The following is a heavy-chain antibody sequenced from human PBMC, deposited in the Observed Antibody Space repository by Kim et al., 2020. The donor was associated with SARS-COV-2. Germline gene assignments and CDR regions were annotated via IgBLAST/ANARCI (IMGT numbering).Heavy chain of an antibody. Sequence: AQKFQGRVTMTRNTSISTAYMELSSLRSEDTAVYYCARGLEVTSRGGFDPWGQGTLVTVSS. CDR3: ARGLEVTSRGGFDP. D-gene: IGHD2-21*02. V-gene: IGHV1-8*01. J-gene: IGHJ5*02.